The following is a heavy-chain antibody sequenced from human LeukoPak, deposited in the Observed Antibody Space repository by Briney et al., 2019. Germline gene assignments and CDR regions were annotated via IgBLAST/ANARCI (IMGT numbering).Heavy chain of an antibody. J-gene: IGHJ6*02. CDR1: GFTFSSYS. Sequence: GGPLRLSCAASGFTFSSYSMNWVRQAPGKGLEWVSSISSSSSYIYYADSVKGRFTISRDNAKNSLYLQMNSLKTEDTAVYYCTSRAPYFDILTGYYRDYYYGMDVWGQGTTVTVSS. CDR3: TSRAPYFDILTGYYRDYYYGMDV. D-gene: IGHD3-9*01. V-gene: IGHV3-21*04. CDR2: ISSSSSYI.